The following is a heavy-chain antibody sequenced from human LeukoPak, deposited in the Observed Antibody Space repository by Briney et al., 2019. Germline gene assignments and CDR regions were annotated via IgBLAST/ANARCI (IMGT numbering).Heavy chain of an antibody. CDR2: ISYDGSNK. V-gene: IGHV3-30-3*01. CDR1: GXXFSXYA. J-gene: IGHJ4*02. Sequence: GGSLRLSCAASGXXFSXYAMHWVRXAPGKXLEWVAVISYDGSNKYYADSVKGRFTISRDNSKNTLYLQMNSLRAEDTAVYYCARDRGGNYYFDYWGQGTLVTVSS. CDR3: ARDRGGNYYFDY. D-gene: IGHD3-10*01.